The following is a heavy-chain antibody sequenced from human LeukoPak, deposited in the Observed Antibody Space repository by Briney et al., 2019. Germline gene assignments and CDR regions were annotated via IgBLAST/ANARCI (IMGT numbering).Heavy chain of an antibody. J-gene: IGHJ5*02. CDR3: ARQVRITGTMGGNWFDP. CDR2: INPSGGST. Sequence: ASVKVSCTASGYTFTSYYMHWVRQAPGQGLEWMGIINPSGGSTSYAQKFQGRVTMTRDTSTSTVYMELSSLRSEDTAVYYCARQVRITGTMGGNWFDPWGQGTLVTVSS. D-gene: IGHD1-7*01. V-gene: IGHV1-46*01. CDR1: GYTFTSYY.